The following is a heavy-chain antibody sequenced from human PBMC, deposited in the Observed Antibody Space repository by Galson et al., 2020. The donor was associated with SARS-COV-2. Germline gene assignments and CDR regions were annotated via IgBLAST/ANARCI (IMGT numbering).Heavy chain of an antibody. CDR3: ARQLITFGGVPWFDP. CDR1: GGSISSYY. V-gene: IGHV4-59*08. CDR2: IYYSGST. Sequence: SETLSLTCTVSGGSISSYYWSWIRQPPGKGLEWIGYIYYSGSTNYNPSLKSRVTISVDTSKNQFSLKLSSVTAADTAVYYCARQLITFGGVPWFDPWGQGTLVTVAS. D-gene: IGHD3-16*01. J-gene: IGHJ5*02.